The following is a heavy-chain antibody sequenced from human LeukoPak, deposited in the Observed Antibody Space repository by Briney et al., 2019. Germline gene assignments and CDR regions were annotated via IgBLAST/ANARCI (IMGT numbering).Heavy chain of an antibody. CDR2: ISYDGSNK. CDR3: AKSVSGGADAFDI. CDR1: GFTFSSYA. Sequence: GRSLRLSCAASGFTFSSYAMHWVRQAPGKGLEWVAVISYDGSNKYYADSVKGRFTISRDNSKNTLYLQMNSLRAEDTAVYYCAKSVSGGADAFDIWGQGTMVTVSS. J-gene: IGHJ3*02. V-gene: IGHV3-30-3*02.